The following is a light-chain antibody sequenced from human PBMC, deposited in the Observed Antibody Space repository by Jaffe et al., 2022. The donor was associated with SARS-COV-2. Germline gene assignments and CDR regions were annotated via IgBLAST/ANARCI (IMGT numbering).Light chain of an antibody. V-gene: IGKV1-5*03. Sequence: DIKMTQSPSTLSAFVGDRVTITCRASQSISIKLAWYQQKPGKAPNLLMYKASSLESGVPSRFSGSGSGTDFTLTISSLQPDDIATYYCQQYDDYPLTFGGGTKVEVK. CDR1: QSISIK. J-gene: IGKJ4*01. CDR2: KAS. CDR3: QQYDDYPLT.